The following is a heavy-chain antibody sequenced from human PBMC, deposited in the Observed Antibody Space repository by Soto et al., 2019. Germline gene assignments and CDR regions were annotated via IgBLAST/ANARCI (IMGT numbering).Heavy chain of an antibody. V-gene: IGHV3-9*01. J-gene: IGHJ4*02. Sequence: EVQLVHSGGGLVQPGRSLRVSCAASGFTFDEDAMHWVRRVPGKGLEWVSSISWNGNIIGYAGSVKGRFTISRDNAKNSLYLPMNSLRPEDTALYFCATGGPDAFCGGGRCYFGSWGEGTLGTVS. CDR1: GFTFDEDA. CDR3: ATGGPDAFCGGGRCYFGS. CDR2: ISWNGNII. D-gene: IGHD2-15*01.